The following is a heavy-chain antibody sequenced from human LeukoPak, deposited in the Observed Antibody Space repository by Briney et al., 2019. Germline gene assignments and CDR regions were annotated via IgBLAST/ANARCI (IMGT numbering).Heavy chain of an antibody. CDR3: AREQWLAPFDY. Sequence: PSETLSLTCTVSGXSISSYYWSWIRQPAGKGLEWIGRIYTSGSTNYNLSLKSRVTMSVDTSKNQFSLKVSSVTAADTAVYYCAREQWLAPFDYWGQGTRVTVSS. CDR1: GXSISSYY. J-gene: IGHJ4*02. CDR2: IYTSGST. V-gene: IGHV4-4*07. D-gene: IGHD6-19*01.